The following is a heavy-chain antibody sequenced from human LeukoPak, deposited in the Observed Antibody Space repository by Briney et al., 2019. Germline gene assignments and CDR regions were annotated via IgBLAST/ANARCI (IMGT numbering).Heavy chain of an antibody. V-gene: IGHV4-38-2*02. CDR2: ISHSGTT. D-gene: IGHD3-16*01. Sequence: SETLSLTCAVSGYSITSGFSWGWLRQPPGKGLEWIATISHSGTTDYKSTLESRLTISMDTSKNLFSLRLTSVTAADTAVYYCAREGAVPGIDPWGQGTLVTVSS. CDR3: AREGAVPGIDP. CDR1: GYSITSGFS. J-gene: IGHJ5*02.